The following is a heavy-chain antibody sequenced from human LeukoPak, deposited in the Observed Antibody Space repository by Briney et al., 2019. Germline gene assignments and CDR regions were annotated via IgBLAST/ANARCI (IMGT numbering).Heavy chain of an antibody. D-gene: IGHD3-10*01. Sequence: GGSLRLSCAASGFTFDDYAMHWVRQAPGKGLEWVSGISWNSGSIGYADSVKGRFTISRDNAKNSLYLQMNSLRAEDTAVYYCARGRLMGSGLPAIDYWGQGTLVTVSS. J-gene: IGHJ4*02. CDR1: GFTFDDYA. V-gene: IGHV3-9*01. CDR3: ARGRLMGSGLPAIDY. CDR2: ISWNSGSI.